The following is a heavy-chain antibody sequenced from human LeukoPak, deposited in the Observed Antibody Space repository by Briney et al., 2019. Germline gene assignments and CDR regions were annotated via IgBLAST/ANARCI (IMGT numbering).Heavy chain of an antibody. CDR3: ARDLRGSSGLFQPFDC. CDR1: GFTFSDYY. J-gene: IGHJ4*02. V-gene: IGHV3-11*01. CDR2: ISSSGSTI. D-gene: IGHD3-22*01. Sequence: KSGGSLRLSCAASGFTFSDYYMSWIRQAPGKGLEWVSYISSSGSTIYYADPVKGRFTISRDNAKNSLYLQMNSLRAEDTAVYYCARDLRGSSGLFQPFDCWGQGTLVTVSS.